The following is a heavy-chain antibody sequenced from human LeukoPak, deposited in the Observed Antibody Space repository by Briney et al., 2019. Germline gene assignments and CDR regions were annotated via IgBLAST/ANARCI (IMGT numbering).Heavy chain of an antibody. CDR3: ARDGLSSGWYGSAFDY. Sequence: GGSLRLSCEASGFTFNNYWMSWFRQAPGKGLEWVANIKQDESEKNYVDSLKGRFTISRDNSKNTLYLQMNSLRAEDTAVYYCARDGLSSGWYGSAFDYWGQGTLVTVSS. V-gene: IGHV3-7*03. D-gene: IGHD6-19*01. CDR1: GFTFNNYW. J-gene: IGHJ4*02. CDR2: IKQDESEK.